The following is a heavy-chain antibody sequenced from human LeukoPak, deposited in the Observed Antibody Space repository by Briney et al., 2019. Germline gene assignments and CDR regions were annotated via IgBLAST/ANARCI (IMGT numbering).Heavy chain of an antibody. J-gene: IGHJ4*02. CDR2: IYPGDSDT. CDR1: GYTFTAYW. V-gene: IGHV5-51*01. D-gene: IGHD5-12*01. Sequence: GESLKISCKGSGYTFTAYWIGWVRQMPGKGLEWMGIIYPGDSDTRYSPSFQGQVTISADKSISTAYLQWSSLKASDTAMYYCARQNSGYDSPFDYWGQGTLVTVSS. CDR3: ARQNSGYDSPFDY.